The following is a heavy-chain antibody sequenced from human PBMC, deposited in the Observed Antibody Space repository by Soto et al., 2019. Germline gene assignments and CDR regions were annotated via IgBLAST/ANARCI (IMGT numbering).Heavy chain of an antibody. CDR1: GASISSDAYY. V-gene: IGHV4-31*11. J-gene: IGHJ4*02. CDR3: ARYRFSDTWSKFDY. Sequence: SLTCAVSGASISSDAYYWSWIRQHPGKGLEWIGYISYSGSTYYNPSLKSRVTISVDTSKNQFSLKLTSVTAADTAVYYCARYRFSDTWSKFDYWGQGTLVTVSS. D-gene: IGHD3-16*02. CDR2: ISYSGST.